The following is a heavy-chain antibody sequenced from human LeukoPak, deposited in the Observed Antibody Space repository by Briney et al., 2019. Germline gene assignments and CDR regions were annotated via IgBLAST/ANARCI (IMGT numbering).Heavy chain of an antibody. J-gene: IGHJ4*02. Sequence: SETLSLTCTVSGGSISSSSYYWGWIRQPPGKGLEWIGSIYYSGSTYYNPSLKSRVTISVDTSKNQFSLKLSSVTAADTAVYYCARDTAILYYFDYWGQGTLVTVFS. CDR2: IYYSGST. D-gene: IGHD5-18*01. CDR1: GGSISSSSYY. CDR3: ARDTAILYYFDY. V-gene: IGHV4-39*02.